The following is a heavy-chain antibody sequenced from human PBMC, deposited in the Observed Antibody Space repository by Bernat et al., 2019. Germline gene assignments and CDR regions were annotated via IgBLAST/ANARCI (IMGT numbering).Heavy chain of an antibody. D-gene: IGHD6-19*01. Sequence: EVQLLESGGGLVQPGGSLRLSCAASGFTFSSYAMSWVRQAPGKGLEWVSAISGSGGSTYYADSVKGRFTISRDNSKNTLYLQMNSLRAEDTAVYYCAKGTVAGNRWGYGMDVWGQGTTVTVSS. CDR2: ISGSGGST. CDR1: GFTFSSYA. J-gene: IGHJ6*02. CDR3: AKGTVAGNRWGYGMDV. V-gene: IGHV3-23*01.